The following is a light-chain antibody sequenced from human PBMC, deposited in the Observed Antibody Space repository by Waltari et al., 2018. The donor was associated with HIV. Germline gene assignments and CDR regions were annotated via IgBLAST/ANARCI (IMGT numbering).Light chain of an antibody. CDR3: AAWDDSLNGEVV. V-gene: IGLV1-44*01. J-gene: IGLJ2*01. CDR1: NSNIGSNT. Sequence: QSVLTQPPSASGTPGQRVTISCSGRNSNIGSNTVNWYQQLPGTAPKLLIYGNTHRPAGVPDRFSCSKSGTSASLAISGLQSEDEADYYCAAWDDSLNGEVVFGGGTKLTVL. CDR2: GNT.